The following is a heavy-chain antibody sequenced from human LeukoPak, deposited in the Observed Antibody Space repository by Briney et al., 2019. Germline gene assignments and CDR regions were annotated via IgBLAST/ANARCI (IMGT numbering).Heavy chain of an antibody. CDR1: GFTFSSYS. CDR3: ARGTAMVWGAFDY. Sequence: KPGGSLRLSCAASGFTFSSYSMNWVRQAPGKGLEWGSSISSSSSYIYYADSVKGRFTISRDNAKNSLYLQMNSLRAEDTAVYYCARGTAMVWGAFDYWGQGTLVTVSS. D-gene: IGHD5-18*01. CDR2: ISSSSSYI. J-gene: IGHJ4*02. V-gene: IGHV3-21*01.